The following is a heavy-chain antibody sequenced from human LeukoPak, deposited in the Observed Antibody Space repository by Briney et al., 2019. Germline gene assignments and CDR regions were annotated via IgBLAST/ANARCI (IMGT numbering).Heavy chain of an antibody. CDR2: IRYDGSIK. CDR3: ASSTGDKYSSSWGAFDI. Sequence: PGGSLRLSCAASGFTFSSYGMHWVRQAPGKGLEWVAFIRYDGSIKYYADSVKGRFTISRDNSKNTLYLQMNSLRAEDTAVYYCASSTGDKYSSSWGAFDIWGQGTMVTVSS. V-gene: IGHV3-30*02. J-gene: IGHJ3*02. D-gene: IGHD6-6*01. CDR1: GFTFSSYG.